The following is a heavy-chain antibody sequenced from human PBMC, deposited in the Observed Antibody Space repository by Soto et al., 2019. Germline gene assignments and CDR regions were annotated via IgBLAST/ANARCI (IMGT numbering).Heavy chain of an antibody. J-gene: IGHJ5*01. V-gene: IGHV4-4*02. Sequence: SETLSLTCAVSADSFSSSNWWTWVRQPPGERLEWIGEWIGEFISGNTNDNPSLKRRVTISADKSKKQFSLNLISVTAADTAVYYCAIALFPGWFDSWGQGILVTVSS. CDR1: ADSFSSSNW. CDR2: WIGEFISGNT. CDR3: AIALFPGWFDS.